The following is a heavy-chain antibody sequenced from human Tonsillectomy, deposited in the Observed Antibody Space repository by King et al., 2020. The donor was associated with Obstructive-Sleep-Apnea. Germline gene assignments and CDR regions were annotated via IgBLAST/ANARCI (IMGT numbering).Heavy chain of an antibody. Sequence: VQLVESGGGLVQPGGSLRLSCAASGFTFSNYTMAWVRQAPGRGLEWVSAMSGRSGDTYYADSVKGRFTISGDNSENTLYLQMNSLRPEDTAVYYCSKSIIEVAGSFDHWGQGTLVTVSS. CDR2: MSGRSGDT. CDR3: SKSIIEVAGSFDH. V-gene: IGHV3-23*04. D-gene: IGHD6-19*01. CDR1: GFTFSNYT. J-gene: IGHJ4*02.